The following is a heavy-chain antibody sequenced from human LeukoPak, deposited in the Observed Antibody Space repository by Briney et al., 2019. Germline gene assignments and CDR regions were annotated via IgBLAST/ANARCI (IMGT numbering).Heavy chain of an antibody. V-gene: IGHV1-2*02. D-gene: IGHD2-2*02. Sequence: ASVKVSCKASGYTFTGYYMHWVRQAPGQGLEWMGWINPNSGGTNYAQKFQGRVTMTRDTSISTAYMELSRLRSDDTAVYYCARGRYCSSTSCYMRWLDPWGQGTLVTVSS. CDR1: GYTFTGYY. CDR3: ARGRYCSSTSCYMRWLDP. CDR2: INPNSGGT. J-gene: IGHJ5*02.